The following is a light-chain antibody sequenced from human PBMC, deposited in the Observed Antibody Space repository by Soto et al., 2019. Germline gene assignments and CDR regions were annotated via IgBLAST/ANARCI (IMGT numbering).Light chain of an antibody. CDR2: EVS. J-gene: IGLJ1*01. V-gene: IGLV2-14*01. Sequence: QSALTQPASVSGSPGQSITISCTGTSSDVGSYNYVSWYQQHPGKAPKLMIYEVSDRPSGISSRFSGSKSGNTASLTISGLQTEDEADYYCISFTSRHIYVFGTGTKVTVL. CDR3: ISFTSRHIYV. CDR1: SSDVGSYNY.